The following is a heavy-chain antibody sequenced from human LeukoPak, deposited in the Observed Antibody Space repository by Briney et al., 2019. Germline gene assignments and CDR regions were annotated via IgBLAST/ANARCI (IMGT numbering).Heavy chain of an antibody. CDR3: TTDDGAHIDYGMDV. CDR2: IKSKTDGGTT. J-gene: IGHJ6*02. Sequence: GGSLRLSCAASGFTFSNAWMSWVRQAPGKGLEWVGRIKSKTDGGTTDYAAPVKGRFTISRDDSKNTLYLQMNSLKTEDTAVYYCTTDDGAHIDYGMDVWGQGTTVTVSS. V-gene: IGHV3-15*01. CDR1: GFTFSNAW. D-gene: IGHD4-17*01.